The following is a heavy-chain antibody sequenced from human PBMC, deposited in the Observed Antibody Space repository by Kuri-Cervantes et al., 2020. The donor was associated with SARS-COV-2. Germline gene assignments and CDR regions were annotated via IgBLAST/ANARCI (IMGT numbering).Heavy chain of an antibody. D-gene: IGHD5-24*01. Sequence: SETLSLTCTVSGGSISSYYWSWIRQPAGKGLEWIGHLDTSGSTTYNPSLRGRVTISLDPSNNQVSLSLTSTTAADTAVYYCGKVSWPQLWRRYSDSWGQGTLVTVSS. J-gene: IGHJ4*02. CDR1: GGSISSYY. V-gene: IGHV4-4*07. CDR3: GKVSWPQLWRRYSDS. CDR2: LDTSGST.